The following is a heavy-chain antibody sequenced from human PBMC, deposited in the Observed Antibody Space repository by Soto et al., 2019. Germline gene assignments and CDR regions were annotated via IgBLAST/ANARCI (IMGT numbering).Heavy chain of an antibody. J-gene: IGHJ6*03. Sequence: EVQLLESGGGLVQPGGSLRLSCAASGFTFNNYAMTWVRQAPGKVLEWVSTITGSADSTYYADSVEGRFTISRDNSKNTVYLQMNGLRAEDTAVYYCAKCVGRSFYYYMDVCGKGTPVTVSS. V-gene: IGHV3-23*01. CDR3: AKCVGRSFYYYMDV. D-gene: IGHD6-13*01. CDR2: ITGSADST. CDR1: GFTFNNYA.